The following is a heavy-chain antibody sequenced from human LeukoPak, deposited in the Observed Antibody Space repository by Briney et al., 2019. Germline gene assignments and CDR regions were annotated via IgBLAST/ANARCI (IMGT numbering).Heavy chain of an antibody. D-gene: IGHD3-16*02. Sequence: GASVKVSCKASGGTFSSYAISWVRQAPGQGLEWMGRINPNSGGPNYAQKFQGRVTMTRDTSINTAYTELSSLRSDDTAVYYCARRGEVSAFDFWGQGTLVTVSS. CDR3: ARRGEVSAFDF. CDR1: GGTFSSYA. V-gene: IGHV1-2*06. J-gene: IGHJ4*02. CDR2: INPNSGGP.